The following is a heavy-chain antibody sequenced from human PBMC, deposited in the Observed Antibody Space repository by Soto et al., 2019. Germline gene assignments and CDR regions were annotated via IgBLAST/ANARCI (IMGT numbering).Heavy chain of an antibody. D-gene: IGHD4-17*01. CDR1: GFTFSSYG. CDR3: ARDGPHKGYGVPRKYYYYGMDV. Sequence: GGSLRLSCAASGFTFSSYGMHWVRQAPGKGLEWVAVIWYDGSNKYYADSVKGRFTISRDNSKNTLYLQMNSLRAEDTAVYYCARDGPHKGYGVPRKYYYYGMDVWGQGTTVTVSS. CDR2: IWYDGSNK. J-gene: IGHJ6*02. V-gene: IGHV3-33*01.